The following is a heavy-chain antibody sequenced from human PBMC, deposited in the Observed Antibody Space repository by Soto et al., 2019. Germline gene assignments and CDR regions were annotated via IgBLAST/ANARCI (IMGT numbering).Heavy chain of an antibody. J-gene: IGHJ4*02. D-gene: IGHD3-10*01. Sequence: SVKVSCKASGCTFSSYAISWVRQAPGQGLEWMGGIIPIFGTANYAQKFQGRVTITADESTSTAYMELSSLRSEDTAVYYCARVPLRGSGSYYPRYYFDYWGQGTLVTVSS. CDR3: ARVPLRGSGSYYPRYYFDY. CDR1: GCTFSSYA. CDR2: IIPIFGTA. V-gene: IGHV1-69*13.